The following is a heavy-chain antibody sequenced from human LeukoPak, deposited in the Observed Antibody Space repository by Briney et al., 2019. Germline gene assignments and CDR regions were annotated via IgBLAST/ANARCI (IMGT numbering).Heavy chain of an antibody. CDR1: GGSINGYC. Sequence: SETLSLTCTVSGGSINGYCGNWVRQSPGKGLEWIGYVYDSGTINYNPSFKSRVSISVDKSKKQFSWKRTALTAADTAVYYCARLGMVVAATDNGMDVWGPGATVTVSS. D-gene: IGHD2-15*01. V-gene: IGHV4-59*12. CDR2: VYDSGTI. J-gene: IGHJ6*02. CDR3: ARLGMVVAATDNGMDV.